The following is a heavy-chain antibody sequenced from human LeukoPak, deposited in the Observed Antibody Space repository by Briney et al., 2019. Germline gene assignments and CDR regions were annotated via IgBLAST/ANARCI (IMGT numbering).Heavy chain of an antibody. V-gene: IGHV3-23*01. CDR3: AKQSGYSYASGYYFDF. D-gene: IGHD5-18*01. Sequence: GRSLRLSSAASGFTFSSYVMSTVRQAPGKELKWFSSLSGSGGSTVYADSVKGRFTISRDNSKNTLFLQMNSLRLEDMAAYYSAKQSGYSYASGYYFDFWGQGTLVTVSS. CDR2: LSGSGGST. J-gene: IGHJ4*02. CDR1: GFTFSSYV.